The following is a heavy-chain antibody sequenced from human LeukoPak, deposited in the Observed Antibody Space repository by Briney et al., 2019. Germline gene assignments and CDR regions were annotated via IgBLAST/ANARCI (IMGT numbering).Heavy chain of an antibody. CDR2: ISWNSGSI. J-gene: IGHJ4*02. CDR1: GGSISGYY. Sequence: LSLTCTVSGGSISGYYWNWVRQAPGKGLEWVSGISWNSGSIGYADSVKGRFTISRDNAKNSLYLQMNSLRAEDTALYYCAKDDSIAEAGTAFDYWGQGTLVTVSS. D-gene: IGHD6-19*01. V-gene: IGHV3-9*01. CDR3: AKDDSIAEAGTAFDY.